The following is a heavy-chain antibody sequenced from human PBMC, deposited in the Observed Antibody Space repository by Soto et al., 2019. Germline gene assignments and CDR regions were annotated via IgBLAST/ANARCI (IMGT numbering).Heavy chain of an antibody. Sequence: EVQLLESGGGLVQPGGSLRISCVASGFTFSSYSMTWLRQAPGKGLEWVSTISNSGGSTYYIDSVKGRFTISRDNSKNTLYLQMNSLRAEDTAVYFCAKDWTSIWGQGTMVTVSS. J-gene: IGHJ3*02. CDR1: GFTFSSYS. V-gene: IGHV3-23*01. CDR3: AKDWTSI. CDR2: ISNSGGST. D-gene: IGHD3-3*01.